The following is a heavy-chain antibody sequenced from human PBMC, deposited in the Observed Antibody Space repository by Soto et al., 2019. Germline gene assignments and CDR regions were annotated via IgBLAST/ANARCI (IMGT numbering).Heavy chain of an antibody. CDR2: IYYSGST. CDR1: GGSISSSSYY. J-gene: IGHJ6*02. Sequence: SETLSLTCTVSGGSISSSSYYWGWIRQPPGKGLEWIGSIYYSGSTYYNPSLKSRVTISVDTSKNQFSLKLSSVTAADTAVYNCARNGDYGYSGGYYYYYGMDVWGQGTTVTVSS. CDR3: ARNGDYGYSGGYYYYYGMDV. V-gene: IGHV4-39*01. D-gene: IGHD4-17*01.